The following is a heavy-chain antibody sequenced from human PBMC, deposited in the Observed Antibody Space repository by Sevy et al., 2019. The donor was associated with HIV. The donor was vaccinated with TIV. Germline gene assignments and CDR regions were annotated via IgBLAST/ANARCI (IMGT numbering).Heavy chain of an antibody. J-gene: IGHJ4*02. CDR3: ARAYCSGGSCYSLAY. D-gene: IGHD2-15*01. CDR2: ISPFNGDT. V-gene: IGHV1-18*01. CDR1: GYTFTNYR. Sequence: ASVKVSCKASGYTFTNYRIYWVRQAPGQGLEWMGWISPFNGDTNYVQKLQGRVTMITDTSTSTAYMGLRSLRSDDTAVYYCARAYCSGGSCYSLAYWGQGTLVTVSS.